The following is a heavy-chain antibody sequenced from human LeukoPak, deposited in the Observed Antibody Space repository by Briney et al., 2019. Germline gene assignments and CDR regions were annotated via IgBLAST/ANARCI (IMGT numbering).Heavy chain of an antibody. Sequence: GGSLRLSCAASGFTFSSYWMSWVRQAPGKGLEWVGRIKSKTDGGTTDYAAPVKGRFTISRDDSKNTLYLQMNSLKTEDTAVYYCTTDFFTLDYYDSSGYYYYFDYWGQGTLVTVSS. V-gene: IGHV3-15*01. CDR2: IKSKTDGGTT. J-gene: IGHJ4*02. CDR1: GFTFSSYW. CDR3: TTDFFTLDYYDSSGYYYYFDY. D-gene: IGHD3-22*01.